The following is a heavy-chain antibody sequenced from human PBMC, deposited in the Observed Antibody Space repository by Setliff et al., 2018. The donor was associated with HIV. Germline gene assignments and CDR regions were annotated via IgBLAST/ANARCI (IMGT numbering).Heavy chain of an antibody. CDR2: IYYSGST. CDR3: ARGGGAVVGPFDY. D-gene: IGHD6-19*01. Sequence: SETLSLTCTVSGGSISSSSYYWGWIRQPPGKGLEWIGNIYYSGSTYYNPSLKSRVAISIDTSMNQFSLKLSSVTAADTTVYYCARGGGAVVGPFDYWGQGALVTVSS. J-gene: IGHJ4*02. V-gene: IGHV4-39*01. CDR1: GGSISSSSYY.